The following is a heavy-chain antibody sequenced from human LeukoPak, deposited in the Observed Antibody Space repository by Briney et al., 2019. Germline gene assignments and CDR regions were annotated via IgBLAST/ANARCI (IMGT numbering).Heavy chain of an antibody. Sequence: GGSLRLSCAASGFTFSDYYMSWIRQAPGKGLEWVSYISSSGSTIYYADSVKGRFTISRDNAKNSLYLQMNSLRAEDTAVYYCARVPTAILYYYYGMDVWGQGTTVTVSS. D-gene: IGHD2-2*02. CDR2: ISSSGSTI. J-gene: IGHJ6*02. V-gene: IGHV3-11*01. CDR3: ARVPTAILYYYYGMDV. CDR1: GFTFSDYY.